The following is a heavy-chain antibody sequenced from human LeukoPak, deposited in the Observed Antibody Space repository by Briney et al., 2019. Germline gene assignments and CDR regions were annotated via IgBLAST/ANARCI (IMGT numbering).Heavy chain of an antibody. CDR1: GGSFSGYY. Sequence: SETLSLTCAVYGGSFSGYYWSWIRQPPGKGLEWIGEINHSGSTNYNPSLKSRVTISVDTSKNQFSLKLSSVTAADTAVYYCARRPTKRLYYCDSSGYFDYWGQGTLVTVSS. V-gene: IGHV4-34*01. D-gene: IGHD3-22*01. CDR2: INHSGST. J-gene: IGHJ4*02. CDR3: ARRPTKRLYYCDSSGYFDY.